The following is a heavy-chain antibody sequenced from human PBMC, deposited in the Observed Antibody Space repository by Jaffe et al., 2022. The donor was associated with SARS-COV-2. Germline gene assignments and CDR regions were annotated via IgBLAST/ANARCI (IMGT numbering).Heavy chain of an antibody. D-gene: IGHD5-18*01. Sequence: EVQLVESGGGLVKPGGSLRLSCAASGFTFSNAWMSWVRQAPGKGLEWVGRIKSKTDGGTTDYAAPVKGRFTISRDDSKNTLYLQMNSLKTEDTAVYYCTTLAAAMVALQDFYYYYYMDVWGKGTTVTVSS. CDR1: GFTFSNAW. V-gene: IGHV3-15*01. CDR2: IKSKTDGGTT. J-gene: IGHJ6*03. CDR3: TTLAAAMVALQDFYYYYYMDV.